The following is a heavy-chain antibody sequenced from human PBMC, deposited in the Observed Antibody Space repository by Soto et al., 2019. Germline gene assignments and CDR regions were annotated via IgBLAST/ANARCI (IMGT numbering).Heavy chain of an antibody. D-gene: IGHD6-19*01. CDR3: ARWALSYSRGWYAPYPTYYYYAMEV. V-gene: IGHV3-33*01. J-gene: IGHJ6*02. CDR2: IWYDGSNK. CDR1: GFTFSSYG. Sequence: QVPLVESGGGVVQPGRSLRLSCAASGFTFSSYGMHWVRQAPGKGLEWVAVIWYDGSNKYYADSVKGRFTISRDNYKYTPDLQKNNLRAEDTAVYYCARWALSYSRGWYAPYPTYYYYAMEVWGQGTTVTVSS.